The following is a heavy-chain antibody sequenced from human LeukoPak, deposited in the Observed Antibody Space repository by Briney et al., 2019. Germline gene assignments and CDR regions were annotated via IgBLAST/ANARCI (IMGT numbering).Heavy chain of an antibody. CDR2: ISSSGSTI. D-gene: IGHD6-19*01. Sequence: GGSLRLSCAASGFTFSSYEMNWVRQAPGEGLEWVSYISSSGSTIYYADSVKGRFTISRDNAKNSLYLQMNSLRAEDTAVYYCARDSSGWEYAFDIWGQGTMVTVSS. CDR3: ARDSSGWEYAFDI. J-gene: IGHJ3*02. V-gene: IGHV3-48*03. CDR1: GFTFSSYE.